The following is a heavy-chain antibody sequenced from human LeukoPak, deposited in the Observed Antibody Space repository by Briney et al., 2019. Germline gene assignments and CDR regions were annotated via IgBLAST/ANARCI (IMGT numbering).Heavy chain of an antibody. CDR3: AKALARGLRNWLDP. CDR1: GFSVSAHY. J-gene: IGHJ5*02. Sequence: GGSLRLSCAVSGFSVSAHYMSWVRQAPGKGLECVSFLYTGGDTYYADSVKGRFTISRDNSKNTLYLQMNSLRAEDTAVYYCAKALARGLRNWLDPWGQGTLVIVS. D-gene: IGHD5-12*01. V-gene: IGHV3-53*05. CDR2: LYTGGDT.